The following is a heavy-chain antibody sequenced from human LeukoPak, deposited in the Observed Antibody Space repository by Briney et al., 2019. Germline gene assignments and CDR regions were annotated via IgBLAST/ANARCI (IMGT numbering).Heavy chain of an antibody. D-gene: IGHD6-6*01. CDR1: GGSFSGTTYY. CDR2: IHYTGST. J-gene: IGHJ5*02. CDR3: AEHESGSSVWFDP. V-gene: IGHV4-39*01. Sequence: PSETLSLICNVSGGSFSGTTYYGAWIRQPPGKGLEWIGSIHYTGSTYYNPSLSSRVAIFGDTSTNQFSLRLNSVTAADTAVYYCAEHESGSSVWFDPWGQGTLVTVSS.